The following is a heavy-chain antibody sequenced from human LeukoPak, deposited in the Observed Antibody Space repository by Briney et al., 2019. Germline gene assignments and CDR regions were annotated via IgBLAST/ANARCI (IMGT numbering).Heavy chain of an antibody. CDR2: INPKSHGT. CDR3: ARGRLRGPDAFDI. V-gene: IGHV1-2*02. Sequence: GASVKDSCKASGYTFTGYYMHWVRQAPGDGLEWMGWINPKSHGTKYEQKFQGRVTMTRDTSISTAYMELSRLRADDTAVYYCARGRLRGPDAFDIWGQGTMVTVSS. CDR1: GYTFTGYY. J-gene: IGHJ3*02. D-gene: IGHD3-10*01.